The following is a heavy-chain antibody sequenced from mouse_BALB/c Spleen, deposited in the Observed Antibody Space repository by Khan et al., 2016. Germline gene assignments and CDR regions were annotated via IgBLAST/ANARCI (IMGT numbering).Heavy chain of an antibody. Sequence: QVQLKQSGPGLVAPSQSLSITCTVSGFSLTGYGVNWVRQPPGKGLEWLGMMWGDGSTDYNSALKSRLSISKGNSKSQVFLNMNSLQTDDTARYYCARVWGDYWGQGTSVTVSS. V-gene: IGHV2-6-7*01. J-gene: IGHJ4*01. CDR2: MWGDGST. CDR1: GFSLTGYG. CDR3: ARVWGDY. D-gene: IGHD1-1*02.